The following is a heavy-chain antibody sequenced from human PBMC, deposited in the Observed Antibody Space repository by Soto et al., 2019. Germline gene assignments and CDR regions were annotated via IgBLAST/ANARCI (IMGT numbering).Heavy chain of an antibody. CDR2: INPNSGGT. CDR1: GGTFSSYA. J-gene: IGHJ4*02. CDR3: ARDYYDSSGYSTFDY. V-gene: IGHV1-2*02. D-gene: IGHD3-22*01. Sequence: GASVKVSCKASGGTFSSYAISWVRQAPGQGLEWMGGINPNSGGTNYAQKFQGRVTMTRDTSISTAYMELSRLRSDDTAVYYCARDYYDSSGYSTFDYWGQGTLVTVSS.